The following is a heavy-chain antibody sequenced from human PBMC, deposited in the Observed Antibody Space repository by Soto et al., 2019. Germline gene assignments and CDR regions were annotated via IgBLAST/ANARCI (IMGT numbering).Heavy chain of an antibody. CDR2: IGTAGDP. D-gene: IGHD4-17*01. CDR1: GFTFSSYD. V-gene: IGHV3-13*05. J-gene: IGHJ2*01. Sequence: VGSLRLSCAASGFTFSSYDMHWVRQATGKGLEWVSAIGTAGDPYYPGSVKGRFTISRENAKNSLYLQMNSLRAGDTAVYYCARVSVDYGDYGVYWYFDLWGRGTLVTVSS. CDR3: ARVSVDYGDYGVYWYFDL.